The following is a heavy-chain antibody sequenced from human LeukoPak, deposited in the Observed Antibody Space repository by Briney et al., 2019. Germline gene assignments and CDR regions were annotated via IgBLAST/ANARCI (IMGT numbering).Heavy chain of an antibody. D-gene: IGHD3-9*01. CDR1: GFTFSSYT. J-gene: IGHJ3*02. Sequence: PGGSLRLSCAASGFTFSSYTMNWVRQAPGKGLECVSSISSSSSYIYYADSVKGRFTISRDNAKNSLYLQMNSLRAEDTAVYYCARDWMYDILTGSNAFDIWGQGTMVTVSS. V-gene: IGHV3-21*01. CDR2: ISSSSSYI. CDR3: ARDWMYDILTGSNAFDI.